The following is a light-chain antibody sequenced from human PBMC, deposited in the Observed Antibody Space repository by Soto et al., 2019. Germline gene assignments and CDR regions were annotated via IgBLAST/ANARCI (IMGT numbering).Light chain of an antibody. V-gene: IGKV1-27*01. Sequence: SLSASAGDRVPINCRASQGISNYLAWYQQKPGKVPKLLIYAASTLQSGVPSRFSGSGSGTDFTLTISRLEPEDFAVYYCQQYGSPRRTFGQGTKVDI. J-gene: IGKJ1*01. CDR1: QGISNY. CDR2: AAS. CDR3: QQYGSPRRT.